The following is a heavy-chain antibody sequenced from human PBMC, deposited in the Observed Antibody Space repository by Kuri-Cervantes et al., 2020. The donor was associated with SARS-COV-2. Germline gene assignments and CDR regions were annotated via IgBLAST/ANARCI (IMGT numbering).Heavy chain of an antibody. CDR2: ISAYNGNT. J-gene: IGHJ4*02. CDR1: GYTFTSYY. CDR3: AGAAAGTEAFDY. V-gene: IGHV1-18*04. D-gene: IGHD6-13*01. Sequence: ASVKVSCKASGYTFTSYYMHWVRQAPGQGLEWMGWISAYNGNTNYAQKLQGRVTMTTDTSTSTAYMELRSLRSDDTAVYYCAGAAAGTEAFDYWGQGTLVTVSS.